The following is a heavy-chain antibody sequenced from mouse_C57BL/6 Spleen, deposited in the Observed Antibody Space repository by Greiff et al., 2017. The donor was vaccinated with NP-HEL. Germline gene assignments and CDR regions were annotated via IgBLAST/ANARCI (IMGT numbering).Heavy chain of an antibody. CDR1: GFTFSDYG. V-gene: IGHV5-17*01. CDR3: ARSNWTYYAMDY. J-gene: IGHJ4*01. Sequence: EVKVEESGGGLVKPGGSLKLSCAASGFTFSDYGMHWVRQAPEKGLEWVAYISSGSSTIYYADTVKGRFTISRDNAKNTLFLQMTSLRSEDTAMYYCARSNWTYYAMDYWGQGTSVTVSS. D-gene: IGHD4-1*01. CDR2: ISSGSSTI.